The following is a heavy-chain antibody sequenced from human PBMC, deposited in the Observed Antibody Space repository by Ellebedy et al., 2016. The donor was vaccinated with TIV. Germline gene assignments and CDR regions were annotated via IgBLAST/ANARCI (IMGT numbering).Heavy chain of an antibody. CDR3: ASYTDYYGSGSYYKKYFDY. CDR1: GYTFTGYY. V-gene: IGHV1-2*02. J-gene: IGHJ4*02. CDR2: INPNSGGT. D-gene: IGHD3-10*01. Sequence: AASVKVSCKASGYTFTGYYMHWVRQAPGQGLEWMGWINPNSGGTNYAQKFQGRVTMTRDTSISTAYMELSRLRSDDTAVYYCASYTDYYGSGSYYKKYFDYWGQGTLVTVSS.